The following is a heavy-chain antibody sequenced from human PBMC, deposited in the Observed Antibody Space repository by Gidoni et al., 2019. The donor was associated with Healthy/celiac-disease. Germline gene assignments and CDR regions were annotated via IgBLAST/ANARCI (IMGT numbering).Heavy chain of an antibody. J-gene: IGHJ4*02. V-gene: IGHV3-73*01. CDR3: LVVTATSGVY. CDR2: SRSKANSYAT. CDR1: GFPFSGSA. Sequence: EVMLVESGVGLVQPGGSRKLSCADCGFPFSGSALHWVRPASGKGLEGVGRSRSKANSYATAYAASVKGRFTISRDDSKNTAYLQINSLKTEDTAVYYCLVVTATSGVYWGQGTLVTVSA. D-gene: IGHD2-21*02.